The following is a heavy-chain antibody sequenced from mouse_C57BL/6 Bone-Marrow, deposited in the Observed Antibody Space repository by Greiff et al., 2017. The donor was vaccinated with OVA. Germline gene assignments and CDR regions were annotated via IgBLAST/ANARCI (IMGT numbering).Heavy chain of an antibody. V-gene: IGHV2-2*01. D-gene: IGHD2-4*01. CDR1: GFSLTSYG. CDR2: IWSGGST. Sequence: VQLKESGPGLVQPSQSLSITCTVSGFSLTSYGVHWVRQSPGKGLEWLGVIWSGGSTDYNAAFISRLSISKDNSKSQVFFKMNSLQADDTAIYYCASVGYDYDSWFAYWGQGTLVTVSA. J-gene: IGHJ3*01. CDR3: ASVGYDYDSWFAY.